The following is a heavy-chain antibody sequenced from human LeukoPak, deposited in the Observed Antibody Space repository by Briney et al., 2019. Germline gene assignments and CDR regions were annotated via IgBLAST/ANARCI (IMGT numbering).Heavy chain of an antibody. CDR2: ISPDGSYT. Sequence: GGSLRLSCAGSGFVFSDFCINWIRHSPGKGLEWLAYISPDGSYTTYGDSVKGRFVISRDNAKNSVSLQMNSLRVEDTAVYFCASDQVSGVFDYWGQGARVTVS. D-gene: IGHD5/OR15-5a*01. CDR3: ASDQVSGVFDY. V-gene: IGHV3-11*05. J-gene: IGHJ4*02. CDR1: GFVFSDFC.